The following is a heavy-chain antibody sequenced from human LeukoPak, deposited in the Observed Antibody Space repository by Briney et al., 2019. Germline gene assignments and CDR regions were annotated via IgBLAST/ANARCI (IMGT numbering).Heavy chain of an antibody. J-gene: IGHJ4*02. CDR3: AKDRALCSSTSCYFDY. D-gene: IGHD2-2*01. Sequence: GGSLRLSCEASRFIFSSYWMYWVRQTPGKGLVLVSRINSDGSTTSYADSVKGRFTISRDNSKNTLYLQMNSLRAEDTAVYYCAKDRALCSSTSCYFDYWGQGTLVTVSS. CDR2: INSDGSTT. CDR1: RFIFSSYW. V-gene: IGHV3-74*01.